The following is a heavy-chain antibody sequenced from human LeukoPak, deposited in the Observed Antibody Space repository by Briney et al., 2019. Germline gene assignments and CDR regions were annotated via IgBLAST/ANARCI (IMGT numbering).Heavy chain of an antibody. D-gene: IGHD1-26*01. CDR1: GYSFTSYW. CDR2: IYPGDSDT. CDR3: ARGLSGSYYDGFDI. J-gene: IGHJ3*02. Sequence: GESLQISFKGSGYSFTSYWIGWVRPMPGKGLEWMGIIYPGDSDTRYSPSFQGQVTTSADKSINTAYLQWSSLKAPDTAMYYCARGLSGSYYDGFDIWGQGTMVTVSS. V-gene: IGHV5-51*01.